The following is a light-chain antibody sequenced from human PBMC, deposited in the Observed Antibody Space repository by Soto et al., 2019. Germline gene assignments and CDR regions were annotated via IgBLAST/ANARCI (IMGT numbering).Light chain of an antibody. CDR1: QSVSSN. Sequence: IVMTKSPAILSVSPGERAKLSCRASQSVSSNLAWYQQKPGQPPRLLIYGASSRATGIPDRFSGSGSGTDFSLTIRRLEPEDSAVYYCHQYTNWLALTVGGGNKVAIK. CDR2: GAS. CDR3: HQYTNWLALT. J-gene: IGKJ4*01. V-gene: IGKV3D-15*01.